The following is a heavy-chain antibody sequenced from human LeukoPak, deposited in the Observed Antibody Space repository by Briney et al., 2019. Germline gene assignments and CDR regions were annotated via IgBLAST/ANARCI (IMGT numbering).Heavy chain of an antibody. Sequence: SETLSLTCTVSGGSISSYYWSWIRQPPGKGLEWIGYIYYSGSTNYNPSLKSRVTISVDTSKNQFSLKLSSVTAADTAVYYCARRLRSSGRPFYYYYGMDVWGQGTTVTVSS. CDR1: GGSISSYY. J-gene: IGHJ6*02. CDR2: IYYSGST. CDR3: ARRLRSSGRPFYYYYGMDV. V-gene: IGHV4-59*08. D-gene: IGHD1-26*01.